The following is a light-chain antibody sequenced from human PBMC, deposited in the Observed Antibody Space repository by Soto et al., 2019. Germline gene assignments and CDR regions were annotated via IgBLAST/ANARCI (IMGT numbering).Light chain of an antibody. CDR1: SSNIGAGYD. CDR3: QSYDSSLSGFV. CDR2: GNS. V-gene: IGLV1-40*01. Sequence: QSVLTQPPSVSGSPGQRVTISGTGSSSNIGAGYDVHWYQQLPGTAPKLLIYGNSNRPSGVPDRFSGSKSGTSASLAITGLQAEDEAEYYCQSYDSSLSGFVFGTGTKRTVL. J-gene: IGLJ1*01.